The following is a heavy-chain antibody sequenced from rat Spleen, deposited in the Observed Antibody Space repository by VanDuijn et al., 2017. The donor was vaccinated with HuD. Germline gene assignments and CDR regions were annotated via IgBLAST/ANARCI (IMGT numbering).Heavy chain of an antibody. Sequence: EVQLVESGGGLVQPGRSMKLSCAASGFTFSNYDMAWVRQAPTKGLVWVASISYDGSSTYYRDSVKGRFTISRDNAKSTLYLQMDSLRSEDTATYYCTTSGDYGGYKDWYFDFWGPGTMVTVSS. D-gene: IGHD1-11*01. CDR2: ISYDGSST. CDR1: GFTFSNYD. V-gene: IGHV5-20*01. CDR3: TTSGDYGGYKDWYFDF. J-gene: IGHJ1*01.